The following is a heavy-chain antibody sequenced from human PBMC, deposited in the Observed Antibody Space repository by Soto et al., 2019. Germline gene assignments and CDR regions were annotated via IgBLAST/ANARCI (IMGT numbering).Heavy chain of an antibody. D-gene: IGHD2-2*01. J-gene: IGHJ4*02. V-gene: IGHV1-69*08. Sequence: QVQLVQSGAEVKKPGSSVKVSCKASGGTFSSYTISWVRQAPGQGLEWMGRIIPILGIANYAQKFQGRVTITADKSTSTAYMELSSLRSEDTAVYYCARDGALVPAATSEYYFDYWGQGTLVTVSS. CDR2: IIPILGIA. CDR1: GGTFSSYT. CDR3: ARDGALVPAATSEYYFDY.